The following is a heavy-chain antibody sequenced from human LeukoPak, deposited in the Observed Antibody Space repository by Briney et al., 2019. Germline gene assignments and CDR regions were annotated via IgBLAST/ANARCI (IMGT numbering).Heavy chain of an antibody. D-gene: IGHD3-10*01. CDR2: INHSGST. V-gene: IGHV4-34*01. Sequence: PAETLSLTCAVYGGSFSGYYWSWIRQPPGKGLEWIGEINHSGSTNYNPSLKRRGTISVDTANNQFSLKLSSVPAADTAVYCCARELGSGHFGRWGQGTLVTVSS. CDR3: ARELGSGHFGR. CDR1: GGSFSGYY. J-gene: IGHJ4*02.